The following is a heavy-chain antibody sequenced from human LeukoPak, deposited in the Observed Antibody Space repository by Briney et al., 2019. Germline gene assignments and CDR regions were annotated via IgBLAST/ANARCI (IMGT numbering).Heavy chain of an antibody. CDR1: GGSISSGSYY. CDR2: IYTSGST. J-gene: IGHJ5*02. D-gene: IGHD1-1*01. CDR3: ASRRQPNWFDP. V-gene: IGHV4-61*02. Sequence: ASQTLSLTCTVSGGSISSGSYYWSWIRQPAGKGLEWIGRIYTSGSTNYNPSLKSRVTISVDTSKNQFSLKLSSVTAADTAVYYCASRRQPNWFDPWGQGTLVTVSS.